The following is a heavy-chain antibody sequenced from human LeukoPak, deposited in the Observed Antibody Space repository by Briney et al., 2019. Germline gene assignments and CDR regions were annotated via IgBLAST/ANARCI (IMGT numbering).Heavy chain of an antibody. D-gene: IGHD2-15*01. J-gene: IGHJ3*02. CDR3: ARGRMAESATGPFDI. CDR1: GGSISSHY. V-gene: IGHV4-59*11. Sequence: PSETLSLTCTVSGGSISSHYWTWIRQPPGKGLEWIGFIYYTGSTNYNPSLKSRVTISIDTSKDQFSLKLTSVTAADTAVYYCARGRMAESATGPFDIWGQGTMVTVSS. CDR2: IYYTGST.